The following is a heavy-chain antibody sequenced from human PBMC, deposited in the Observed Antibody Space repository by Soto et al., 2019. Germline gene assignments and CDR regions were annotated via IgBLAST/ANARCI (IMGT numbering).Heavy chain of an antibody. CDR1: GGTFSNFA. V-gene: IGHV1-69*01. Sequence: QVQLVQSGPEVKKPGSSVKVSCEASGGTFSNFAVNWVRQAPGQGLEWVGGIIPLFNVAKYAQKFEGRVTIVADDYKSTAYMDLSRLTSDDTAVYYCAAPGRDLLGYDYKGNEGLDIWGQGTMVTVSS. CDR3: AAPGRDLLGYDYKGNEGLDI. D-gene: IGHD4-4*01. CDR2: IIPLFNVA. J-gene: IGHJ3*02.